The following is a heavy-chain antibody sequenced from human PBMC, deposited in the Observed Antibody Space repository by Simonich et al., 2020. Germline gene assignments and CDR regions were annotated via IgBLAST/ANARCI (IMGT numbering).Heavy chain of an antibody. J-gene: IGHJ5*02. CDR1: GFTFSSYA. Sequence: QVQLVESGGGVVQPGRSLRLSCAASGFTFSSYAMHWVRQAPGKGLGGVTVISYDGSNKDYADSVKGRFTSSRDNSKNTLYLQMNSLRAEDTAVYYCARDRNWGWFDPWGQGTLVTVSS. CDR3: ARDRNWGWFDP. D-gene: IGHD7-27*01. CDR2: ISYDGSNK. V-gene: IGHV3-30*04.